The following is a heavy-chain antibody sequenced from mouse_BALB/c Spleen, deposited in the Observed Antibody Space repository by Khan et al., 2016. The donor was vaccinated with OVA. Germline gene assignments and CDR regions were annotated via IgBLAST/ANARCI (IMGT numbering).Heavy chain of an antibody. D-gene: IGHD2-10*02. Sequence: QVQLKESGAELVKPGAPVKLSCKASGYTFTSYWMNWVKQRHGRGLEWIGRIDPSDSETHYNQKFKDKATLTVDKSSSTAYIQLSSLTSEDSAVYYCARDQYGNYFYAMDYWGQGTSVTVSS. CDR1: GYTFTSYW. J-gene: IGHJ4*01. CDR2: IDPSDSET. CDR3: ARDQYGNYFYAMDY. V-gene: IGHV1-69*02.